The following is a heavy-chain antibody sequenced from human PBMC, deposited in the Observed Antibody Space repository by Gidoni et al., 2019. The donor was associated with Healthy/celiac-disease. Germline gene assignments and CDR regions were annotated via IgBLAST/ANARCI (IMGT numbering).Heavy chain of an antibody. D-gene: IGHD6-13*01. Sequence: EVQLVQSGAEVKQPGDSLRISCKGSGYSFNSYWISWVRHMHGKGLDWRCMIDPCDYYTKYSPSCQGHVTIAADKSIITAYLQWSSLKAADTAMYYFARRSSQIYNWFDPWGQGTIVTFSS. CDR1: GYSFNSYW. J-gene: IGHJ5*02. CDR2: IDPCDYYT. CDR3: ARRSSQIYNWFDP. V-gene: IGHV5-10-1*03.